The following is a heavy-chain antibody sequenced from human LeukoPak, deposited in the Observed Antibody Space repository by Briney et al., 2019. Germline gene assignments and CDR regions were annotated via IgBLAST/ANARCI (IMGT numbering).Heavy chain of an antibody. CDR2: IYSGGAT. J-gene: IGHJ4*02. CDR3: ARGPWFGELLSY. Sequence: GGSLRLSCAASGLTVSNEYMGWVRQAPGKGLEWVSVIYSGGATYDADSVKGRFTISRDNSKNTLYLQMNSLRAEDTAVYYCARGPWFGELLSYWGQGTLVTVSS. CDR1: GLTVSNEY. D-gene: IGHD3-10*01. V-gene: IGHV3-53*01.